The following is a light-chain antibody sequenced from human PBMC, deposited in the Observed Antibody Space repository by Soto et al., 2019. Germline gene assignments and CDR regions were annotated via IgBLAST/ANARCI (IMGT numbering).Light chain of an antibody. CDR1: SSDVGGYNF. CDR3: SSYTTNSTTFV. Sequence: QSALAQPASVSGSPGQSITISCTGTSSDVGGYNFVSWYQHHPGKAPKLMIYEVNNRPSGVSNRFSGSKSGNTASLTISGLQAEDEAEYYCSSYTTNSTTFVLGNGTKVTV. V-gene: IGLV2-14*01. J-gene: IGLJ1*01. CDR2: EVN.